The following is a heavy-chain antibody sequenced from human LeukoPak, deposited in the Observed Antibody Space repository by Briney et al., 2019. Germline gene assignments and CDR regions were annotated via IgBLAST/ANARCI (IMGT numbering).Heavy chain of an antibody. D-gene: IGHD3-22*01. CDR2: ISSGGITI. J-gene: IGHJ4*02. CDR1: GFTFSDYY. Sequence: GGSLRLSCAASGFTFSDYYMSWIRQAPGKGLEWVSNISSGGITIYYADSVKGRFTISRDNAKNSLYLQMNSLRAEDTALYYCARSRHSYDSSGFPHYWGQGTLVTVSS. CDR3: ARSRHSYDSSGFPHY. V-gene: IGHV3-11*01.